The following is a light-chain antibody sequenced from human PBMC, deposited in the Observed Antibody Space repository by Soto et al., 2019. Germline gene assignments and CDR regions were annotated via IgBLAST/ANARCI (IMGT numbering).Light chain of an antibody. J-gene: IGLJ2*01. CDR3: SSYTTCRTLL. CDR1: SSDVGAYNY. CDR2: DVS. Sequence: QSALTQPASVSGSPGQSITFSCTGTSSDVGAYNYVAWYQQHPGKAPKLMIYDVSNRPSGVSNRFSGSQSGNTASLTISGLQAEYEADYYCSSYTTCRTLLFGGGTKVTVL. V-gene: IGLV2-14*01.